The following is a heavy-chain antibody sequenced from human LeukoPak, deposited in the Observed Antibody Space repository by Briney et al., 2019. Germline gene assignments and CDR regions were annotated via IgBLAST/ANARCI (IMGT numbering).Heavy chain of an antibody. Sequence: ASVKVSCKASGDTFTSYYMHWVRQAPGQGPEWMGIINPSGGSTSYAQKFQGRVTITRDTSTTTVYMQLSSLRSEDTAVYYCAKCGEPSYEILTGYSRFDYWGQGTLVTVS. D-gene: IGHD3-9*01. CDR3: AKCGEPSYEILTGYSRFDY. CDR1: GDTFTSYY. CDR2: INPSGGST. J-gene: IGHJ4*02. V-gene: IGHV1-46*01.